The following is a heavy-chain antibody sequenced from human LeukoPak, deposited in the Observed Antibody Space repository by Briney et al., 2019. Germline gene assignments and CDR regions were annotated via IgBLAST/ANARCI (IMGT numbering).Heavy chain of an antibody. CDR2: IIPNLGMA. D-gene: IGHD3-22*01. J-gene: IGHJ4*02. CDR3: ARDLVCTMNCKDS. CDR1: GGTFSNDA. V-gene: IGHV1-69*04. Sequence: SVKVSCKASGGTFSNDAISWVRQAPGQGFEWMGRIIPNLGMALYAQRFKGRVTITADKSPSTAYMELSSLTSEDTAVYFCARDLVCTMNCKDSWGQGTLVTVS.